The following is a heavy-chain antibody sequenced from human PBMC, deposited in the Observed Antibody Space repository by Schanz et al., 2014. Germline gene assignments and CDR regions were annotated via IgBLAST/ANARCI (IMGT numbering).Heavy chain of an antibody. J-gene: IGHJ4*02. CDR2: VNPSVRGT. Sequence: QVQLVQSGAEVKKPGASVKVSCKASGYTFTSYSMHWVRQAPGQGLEWMGIVNPSVRGTHFAREFQGGVTVTSDTSTSTVYMELSGLRSEDTAVYYCAGAFDSSGYYFDYWGQGTLVTVSS. V-gene: IGHV1-46*03. CDR1: GYTFTSYS. CDR3: AGAFDSSGYYFDY. D-gene: IGHD3-22*01.